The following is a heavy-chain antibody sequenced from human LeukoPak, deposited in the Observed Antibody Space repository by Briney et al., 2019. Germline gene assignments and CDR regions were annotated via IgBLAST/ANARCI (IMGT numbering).Heavy chain of an antibody. D-gene: IGHD2-21*02. J-gene: IGHJ4*02. CDR1: GTSLTPYY. V-gene: IGHV1-2*02. Sequence: ASVKVSCKASGTSLTPYYMPWGRQAPGQGLEWMGWINPNNSGTNYAQNFQGRVTMTSATSISTAYLELTSRKSDDTAVYYCARGGDTAHFDYWGQGTLVIVSS. CDR2: INPNNSGT. CDR3: ARGGDTAHFDY.